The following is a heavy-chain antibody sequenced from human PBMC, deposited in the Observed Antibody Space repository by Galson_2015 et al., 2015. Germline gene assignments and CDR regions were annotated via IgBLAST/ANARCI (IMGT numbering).Heavy chain of an antibody. V-gene: IGHV4-38-2*01. CDR2: IDHSGSA. J-gene: IGHJ5*02. CDR1: GYSLTRGYY. CDR3: AWGDYVFLSGYYGARDNWFDP. Sequence: ETLSLTCAVSGYSLTRGYYWGWIRQPPGKGPEWIGSIDHSGSAYYNPSLRSRISMFVDTSKNQFSLKLTSVTAADTAVYYFAWGDYVFLSGYYGARDNWFDPWGQGTLVTVSS. D-gene: IGHD3-3*01.